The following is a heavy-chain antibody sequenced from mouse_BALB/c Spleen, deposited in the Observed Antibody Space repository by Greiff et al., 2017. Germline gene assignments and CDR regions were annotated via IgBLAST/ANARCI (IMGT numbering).Heavy chain of an antibody. Sequence: QVQLQQSGAELVKPGASVKMSCKASGYTFTSYNMHWVKQTPGQGLEWIGAIYPGNGDTSYNQKFKGKATLTADKSSSTAYMQLSSLTSEDSAVYYCASPYYGSIGRFDYWGQGTTLTVSS. CDR2: IYPGNGDT. V-gene: IGHV1-12*01. CDR3: ASPYYGSIGRFDY. CDR1: GYTFTSYN. J-gene: IGHJ2*01. D-gene: IGHD1-1*01.